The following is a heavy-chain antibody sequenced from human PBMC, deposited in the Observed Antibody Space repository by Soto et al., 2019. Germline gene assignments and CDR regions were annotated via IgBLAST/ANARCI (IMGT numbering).Heavy chain of an antibody. V-gene: IGHV4-30-2*01. J-gene: IGHJ4*02. CDR1: GGSISSGGYS. Sequence: PSETLSLTCAVSGGSISSGGYSWSWIRQPPGKGLEWIGYIYHSGSTYYNPPLKSRVTISVDRSNNQFSLKLSSVTAADTAVYYFARVRDWNIDYWGQGTLVTVSS. D-gene: IGHD1-1*01. CDR2: IYHSGST. CDR3: ARVRDWNIDY.